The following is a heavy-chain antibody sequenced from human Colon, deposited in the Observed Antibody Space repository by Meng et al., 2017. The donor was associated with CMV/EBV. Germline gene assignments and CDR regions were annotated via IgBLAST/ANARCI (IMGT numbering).Heavy chain of an antibody. CDR2: VYNSVST. D-gene: IGHD2-2*01. J-gene: IGHJ4*02. CDR3: VRDPAGMVMPAVRGYFDS. V-gene: IGHV4-59*08. CDR1: GAFIRGFY. Sequence: SETLSLTCTVSGAFIRGFYWNWIRQAPGKGLEWIGYVYNSVSTNYNPSLKSRVTISADTSKNQFSLRLTAVTAADTAVYYCVRDPAGMVMPAVRGYFDSWGQGRLVTVSS.